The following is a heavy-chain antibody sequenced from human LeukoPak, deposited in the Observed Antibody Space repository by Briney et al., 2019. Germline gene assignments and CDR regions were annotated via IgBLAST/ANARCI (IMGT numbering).Heavy chain of an antibody. CDR2: IRFDGSNK. CDR1: GFTFSSYA. CDR3: AKDSGYGTRSSFY. V-gene: IGHV3-30*02. Sequence: GGSLRLSCETSGFTFSSYAMHWVRQAPGEGLEWVAFIRFDGSNKYYADSVKGRFTISRDNSKNTLYLQMNSLRAEDTAVYYCAKDSGYGTRSSFYWGQGTLVIVSS. D-gene: IGHD5-12*01. J-gene: IGHJ4*02.